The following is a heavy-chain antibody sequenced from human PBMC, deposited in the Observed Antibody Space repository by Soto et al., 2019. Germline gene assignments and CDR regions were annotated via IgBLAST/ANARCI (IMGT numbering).Heavy chain of an antibody. CDR1: GGTFSSYA. Sequence: QVQLVQSGAEVKKPGSSVKVSCKASGGTFSSYAINWVRQLPGQGLAWMGGIMPIIGTANYAQMFQSRVTITADESTSTAYMELSSLRSEDTAVYYCARGGYSSSYRLDYWGQGTLVTVSS. D-gene: IGHD6-6*01. J-gene: IGHJ4*02. CDR2: IMPIIGTA. V-gene: IGHV1-69*01. CDR3: ARGGYSSSYRLDY.